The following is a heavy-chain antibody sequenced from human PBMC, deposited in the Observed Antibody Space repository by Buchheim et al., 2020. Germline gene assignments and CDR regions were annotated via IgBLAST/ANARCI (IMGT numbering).Heavy chain of an antibody. V-gene: IGHV3-30*03. Sequence: QVQLVESGGGVVQPGRSLRLSCAASGFTFSSYGIHWVRQAPGKGLEWVAVISFDGTNKYYADSVKGRFTISRDNSKNTMYRQMNSLRAEDTAVYYCAGGSGSYYKGEYFQHWGQGTL. CDR2: ISFDGTNK. D-gene: IGHD3-10*01. CDR3: AGGSGSYYKGEYFQH. CDR1: GFTFSSYG. J-gene: IGHJ1*01.